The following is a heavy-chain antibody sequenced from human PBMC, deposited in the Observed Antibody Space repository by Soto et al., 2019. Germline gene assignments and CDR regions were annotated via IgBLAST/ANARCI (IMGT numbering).Heavy chain of an antibody. CDR3: ARASLRFLEWLLNAYGMDV. CDR2: MNPNSGNT. J-gene: IGHJ6*02. CDR1: GYTFTSYD. D-gene: IGHD3-3*01. Sequence: ASVKVSCKASGYTFTSYDINWVRQATGQGLEWMGWMNPNSGNTGYAQKFQGRVTMTRNTSISTAYMELSSLRSEDTAVYYCARASLRFLEWLLNAYGMDVWGQGTTVTVSS. V-gene: IGHV1-8*01.